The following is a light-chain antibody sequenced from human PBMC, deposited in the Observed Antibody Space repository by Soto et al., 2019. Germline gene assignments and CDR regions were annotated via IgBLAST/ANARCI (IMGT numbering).Light chain of an antibody. CDR1: QSVSSRD. CDR3: QHYGILPLYT. Sequence: MVLTQSPGTLSLSPGERATLSCRARQSVSSRDLAWYQQKPGQAPRLLIYCAASRATGIPDRFSGSGSVTDFTLTISRLVPEDFAVYYCQHYGILPLYTFGQGNQLDIK. CDR2: CAA. V-gene: IGKV3-20*01. J-gene: IGKJ2*01.